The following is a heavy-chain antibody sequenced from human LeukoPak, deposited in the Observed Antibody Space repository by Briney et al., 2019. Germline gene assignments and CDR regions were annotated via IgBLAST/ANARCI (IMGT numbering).Heavy chain of an antibody. CDR1: GGSFSGYY. J-gene: IGHJ4*02. CDR2: INHSGST. D-gene: IGHD5-12*01. Sequence: KASETLSLTCAVYGGSFSGYYWSWIRQPPGKGLEWIGEINHSGSTNYKPSLKSRVTISVDTSKNQFSLKLSSVTAADTAVYYCASRTSGYDLGYYFDYWGQGTLVTVSS. CDR3: ASRTSGYDLGYYFDY. V-gene: IGHV4-34*01.